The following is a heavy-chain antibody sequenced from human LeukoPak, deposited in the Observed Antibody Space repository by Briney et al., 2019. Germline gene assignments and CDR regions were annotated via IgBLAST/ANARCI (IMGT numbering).Heavy chain of an antibody. D-gene: IGHD5-24*01. CDR3: ATISAQTFDI. CDR1: GFTLRSHW. J-gene: IGHJ3*02. Sequence: GGSLRLSCVGSGFTLRSHWVNWVRQSPGKGLEWVANIKPDGIDKYYVDSARGRFTVSRDNAKNSVFLQMTSLRAEDTAIYYCATISAQTFDIWGQGTLVSVSS. CDR2: IKPDGIDK. V-gene: IGHV3-7*01.